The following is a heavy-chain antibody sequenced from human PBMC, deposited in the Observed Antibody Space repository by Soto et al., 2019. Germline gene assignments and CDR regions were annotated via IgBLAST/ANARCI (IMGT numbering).Heavy chain of an antibody. CDR3: ARARGARYFDY. CDR2: IYYSGSS. CDR1: GGSISSGDYY. Sequence: QVQLQESGPGLVKPSQTLSLTCTVSGGSISSGDYYWSWIRQPPGKGLEWIGYIYYSGSSSYNPSLKSPVTISVDTSKNPLSLKLSSVTAADTAVYYCARARGARYFDYWGQGTLVTVSS. D-gene: IGHD2-15*01. J-gene: IGHJ4*02. V-gene: IGHV4-30-4*01.